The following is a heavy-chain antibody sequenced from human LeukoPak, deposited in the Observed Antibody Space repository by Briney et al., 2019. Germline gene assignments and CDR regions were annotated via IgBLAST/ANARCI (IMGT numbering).Heavy chain of an antibody. CDR3: ARVSRRYGSGSYYFDY. J-gene: IGHJ4*02. D-gene: IGHD3-10*01. CDR1: GGSISSYY. CDR2: IYTSGST. V-gene: IGHV4-4*07. Sequence: SETLSLTCTVSGGSISSYYWSWIRQPAGKGLEWIGRIYTSGSTNYNPSLKSRVTISVDTSKNQFSLKLSSVTAADTAVYYCARVSRRYGSGSYYFDYWGQGTLVTVSS.